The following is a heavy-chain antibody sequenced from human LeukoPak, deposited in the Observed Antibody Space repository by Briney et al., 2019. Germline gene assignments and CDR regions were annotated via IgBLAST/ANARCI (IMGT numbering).Heavy chain of an antibody. CDR1: GFTFSSYS. V-gene: IGHV3-21*04. CDR2: ISSSSSYI. D-gene: IGHD2-8*01. CDR3: AKMEGQRLYDYCMDV. J-gene: IGHJ6*03. Sequence: GGSPRLSCAASGFTFSSYSMNWVRQAPGKGLEWVSSISSSSSYIYYADSVKGRFTISRDNSKNTLYLHMNSLRADDTAVYYCAKMEGQRLYDYCMDVWGRGTTVTVSS.